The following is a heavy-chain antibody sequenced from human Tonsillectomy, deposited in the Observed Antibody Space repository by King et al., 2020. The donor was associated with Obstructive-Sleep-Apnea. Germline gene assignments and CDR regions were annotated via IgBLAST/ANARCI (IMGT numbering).Heavy chain of an antibody. D-gene: IGHD1-26*01. CDR2: IYYSGST. J-gene: IGHJ4*02. CDR3: AGWYSGSCGPYFDY. V-gene: IGHV4-61*08. Sequence: QLQESGPGLVKPSETLSLTCTGSGGSVSSGGYYWTWIRQPPGKGLEWIGHIYYSGSTNYNPSLKSRVTISAATSKNQFSLKLSSVTAADTAVYYCAGWYSGSCGPYFDYWGQGTLVTVSS. CDR1: GGSVSSGGYY.